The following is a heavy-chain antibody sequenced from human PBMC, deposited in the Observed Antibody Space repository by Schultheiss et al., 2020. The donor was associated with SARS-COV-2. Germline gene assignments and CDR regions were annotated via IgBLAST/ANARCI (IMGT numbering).Heavy chain of an antibody. D-gene: IGHD3-9*01. CDR3: ASSLRYFDWLLDY. V-gene: IGHV3-11*06. J-gene: IGHJ4*02. Sequence: GESLKISCAASGFTFSDYYMSWIRQAPGKGLEWVSYISSSSSYTNYADSVKGRFTISRDNAKNSLYLQMNSLRAEDTAVYYCASSLRYFDWLLDYWGQGTLVTVSS. CDR1: GFTFSDYY. CDR2: ISSSSSYT.